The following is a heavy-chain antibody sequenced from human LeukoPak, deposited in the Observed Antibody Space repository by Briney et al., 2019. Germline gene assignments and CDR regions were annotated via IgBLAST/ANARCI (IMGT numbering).Heavy chain of an antibody. CDR3: ARHVYSGSYYGWSWFDP. J-gene: IGHJ5*02. CDR2: IYYSGST. V-gene: IGHV4-39*01. Sequence: SKTLSLTCTVSGGSISSSGYYWGWIRQRPGKGLEWIASIYYSGSTYYNPSLKSRVTISVDTSKNQLSLKLSSLTAEDTAVYYCARHVYSGSYYGWSWFDPWGQGTLVTVSS. D-gene: IGHD1-26*01. CDR1: GGSISSSGYY.